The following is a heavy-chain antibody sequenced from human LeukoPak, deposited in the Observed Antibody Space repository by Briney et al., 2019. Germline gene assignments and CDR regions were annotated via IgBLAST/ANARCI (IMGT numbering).Heavy chain of an antibody. CDR3: ARHSYTYYYGSGSYGLDY. CDR1: GYSFTSYW. Sequence: GESLKISCKGSGYSFTSYWIGWVRQMPGKGLEWMGITYPGDSDTRYSPSFQGQVTISADKSISTAYLQWSSLKASDTAMYYCARHSYTYYYGSGSYGLDYWGQGTLVTVSS. J-gene: IGHJ4*02. V-gene: IGHV5-51*01. D-gene: IGHD3-10*01. CDR2: TYPGDSDT.